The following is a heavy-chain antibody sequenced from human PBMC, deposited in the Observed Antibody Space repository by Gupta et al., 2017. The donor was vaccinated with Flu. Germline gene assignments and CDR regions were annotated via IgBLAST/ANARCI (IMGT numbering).Heavy chain of an antibody. Sequence: EVQLVESGGGLVQPGGSLRLSCAASGFTFSTYSLNWVRQAPGKGLEWVSYINTGGGHREDADSVKGRFNISRDNAMNSLHLKMRSLRDEDTAVYDGARDESWAFDYGGQGTLVTVSS. V-gene: IGHV3-48*02. D-gene: IGHD7-27*01. CDR1: GFTFSTYS. CDR3: ARDESWAFDY. J-gene: IGHJ4*02. CDR2: INTGGGHR.